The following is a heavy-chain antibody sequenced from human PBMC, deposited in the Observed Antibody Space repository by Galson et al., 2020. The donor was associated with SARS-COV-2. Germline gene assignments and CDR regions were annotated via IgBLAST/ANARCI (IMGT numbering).Heavy chain of an antibody. Sequence: SETLSLTCTVSGGSISSSSYYWDWIRQPPGNGLEWIGSIYSSGSTYYNPSLKSRVTISVDTSKNQFSLKLSSVTAADTAVYYCASKSYDFWSGPNSPHFDYWGQGTLVTVSS. CDR3: ASKSYDFWSGPNSPHFDY. CDR1: GGSISSSSYY. CDR2: IYSSGST. J-gene: IGHJ4*02. D-gene: IGHD3-3*01. V-gene: IGHV4-39*07.